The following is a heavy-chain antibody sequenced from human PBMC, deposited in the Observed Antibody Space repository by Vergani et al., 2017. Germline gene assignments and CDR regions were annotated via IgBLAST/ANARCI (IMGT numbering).Heavy chain of an antibody. J-gene: IGHJ6*03. CDR3: ARVGSATPRSYYYYMDV. CDR1: GYTFTGYY. V-gene: IGHV1-2*02. CDR2: INPNSGGT. D-gene: IGHD1-26*01. Sequence: QVQLVQSGAEVKKPGASVKVSCKASGYTFTGYYMHWVRQAPGQGLEWMGWINPNSGGTKYAQKVQGRVTMTRDTSISTAYMELSRLRSDDTAVYYCARVGSATPRSYYYYMDVWGKGP.